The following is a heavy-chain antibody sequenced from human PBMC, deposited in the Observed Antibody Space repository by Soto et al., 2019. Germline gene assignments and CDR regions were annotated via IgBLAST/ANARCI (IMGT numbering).Heavy chain of an antibody. D-gene: IGHD2-2*01. Sequence: SETLSLTCTVSGGSINNSSYSWGWIRQPPGKGLEWIGTFYYSGSTYYNPSLKSRVTISVDTSKNQFSLELSSVTAADTAVYSCARHPGYCSGSNCYGYYTMDLWGQGTTVTVS. CDR1: GGSINNSSYS. V-gene: IGHV4-39*01. CDR3: ARHPGYCSGSNCYGYYTMDL. CDR2: FYYSGST. J-gene: IGHJ6*02.